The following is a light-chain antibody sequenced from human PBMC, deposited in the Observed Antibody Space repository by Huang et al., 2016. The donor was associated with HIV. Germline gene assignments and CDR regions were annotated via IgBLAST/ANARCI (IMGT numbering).Light chain of an antibody. V-gene: IGKV1-27*01. Sequence: DIQMTQSPASLSASTGVRVTLTCRASKDIANFVSWFQQKLGKVPRLLIYAASVLQSGVPSRFTGRGAGTDFSLTITNFQAEDVATYYCQRYDSAPRAFGQGTKVDLK. CDR3: QRYDSAPRA. CDR1: KDIANF. J-gene: IGKJ1*01. CDR2: AAS.